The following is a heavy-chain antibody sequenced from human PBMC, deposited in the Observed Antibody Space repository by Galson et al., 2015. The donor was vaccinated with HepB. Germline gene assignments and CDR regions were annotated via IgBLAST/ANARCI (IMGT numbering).Heavy chain of an antibody. D-gene: IGHD2-2*01. CDR2: ISYDGSNK. V-gene: IGHV3-30-3*01. J-gene: IGHJ6*02. CDR1: GFTFSSYV. CDR3: ARDLYPRYCSSTSCHYYYYYGMDV. Sequence: SLRLSCAASGFTFSSYVMTWVRQAPGKGLEWVAVISYDGSNKYYADSVKGRFTISRDNSKNTLYLQMNSLRAEDTAVYYCARDLYPRYCSSTSCHYYYYYGMDVWGQGTTVTVSS.